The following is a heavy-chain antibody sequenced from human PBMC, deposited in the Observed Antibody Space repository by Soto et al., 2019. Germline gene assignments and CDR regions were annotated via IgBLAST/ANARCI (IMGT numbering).Heavy chain of an antibody. Sequence: QVQLVQSGPESMQPGASVKVSCKGSGYNFNSHSINWLRQAPGQGLEWMGWINPNTGNPTYGQGFTGRFVFSVDTSVSTVYLQIFSLKADDSAVYYCARDRASGSFDYWGQGTLVTVSS. CDR3: ARDRASGSFDY. V-gene: IGHV7-4-1*01. CDR1: GYNFNSHS. J-gene: IGHJ4*02. CDR2: INPNTGNP. D-gene: IGHD1-26*01.